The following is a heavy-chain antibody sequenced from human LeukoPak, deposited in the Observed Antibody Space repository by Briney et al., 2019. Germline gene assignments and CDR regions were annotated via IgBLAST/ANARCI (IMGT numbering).Heavy chain of an antibody. CDR3: ARVVRGVGYYFDY. CDR2: ISSSGSTI. CDR1: GFTFSSYE. J-gene: IGHJ4*02. Sequence: GGSLRLSCAASGFTFSSYEMNWVRQAPGKGLEWVSYISSSGSTIYYADSVKGRFTISRDNAKNSLYLQMNSLRADDTAVYYCARVVRGVGYYFDYWGQGTLVTVSS. V-gene: IGHV3-48*03. D-gene: IGHD3-10*01.